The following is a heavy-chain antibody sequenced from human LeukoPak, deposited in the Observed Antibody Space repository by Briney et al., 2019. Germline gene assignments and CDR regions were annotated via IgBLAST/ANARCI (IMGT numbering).Heavy chain of an antibody. Sequence: SETLSLTCTVSGGSISSGDYYWSWIRQPPGKGLEWIGYIYYSGSTYYNPSLKSRVTISVDTSKNQFSLKLSSVTAADTAVYYCARAPAAAGTGDYLDYWGQGTLVTVSS. J-gene: IGHJ4*02. D-gene: IGHD6-13*01. CDR1: GGSISSGDYY. V-gene: IGHV4-30-4*08. CDR3: ARAPAAAGTGDYLDY. CDR2: IYYSGST.